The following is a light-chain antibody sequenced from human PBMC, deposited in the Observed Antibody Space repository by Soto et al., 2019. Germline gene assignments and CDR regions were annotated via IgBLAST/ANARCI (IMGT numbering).Light chain of an antibody. CDR1: QSVSSN. J-gene: IGKJ5*01. Sequence: IVMTQSPSTLSVSPGEGATLSCRASQSVSSNLAWYQQKPGQAPRLLIYGLSTRATGIPARFSGSGSGTEFTLTTSSLQYEDFAVYYCQQYNNWPPSTFGQGTRVEIK. CDR2: GLS. CDR3: QQYNNWPPST. V-gene: IGKV3-15*01.